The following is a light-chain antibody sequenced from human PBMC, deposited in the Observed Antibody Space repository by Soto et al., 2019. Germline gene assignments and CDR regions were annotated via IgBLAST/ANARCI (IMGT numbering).Light chain of an antibody. CDR3: SSYTGSSTPYV. CDR2: EVS. J-gene: IGLJ1*01. CDR1: SSDVGGYNY. Sequence: QSVLTQPASVSGSPGQSITISCTGTSSDVGGYNYVSWYQQRPGKAPKLMIYEVSNRPSGVSNRFSGSKSGNTASLTISGLQAEDEADYYCSSYTGSSTPYVFGTGTKLTVL. V-gene: IGLV2-14*01.